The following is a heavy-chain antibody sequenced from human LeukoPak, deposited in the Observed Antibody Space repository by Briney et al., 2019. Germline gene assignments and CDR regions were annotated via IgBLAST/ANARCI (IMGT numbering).Heavy chain of an antibody. J-gene: IGHJ5*02. V-gene: IGHV4-34*01. Sequence: SETLSLTCAVYGGSFSGYYWSWLRQPPGKGLEWIGEVNHSGSTNYNPSLRSRVTISVDTSKNQFSLKLSSVTAADTAVYYWARGRGGAYYDFWSGYYTDNWFDPWGQGTLVTVSS. CDR1: GGSFSGYY. CDR2: VNHSGST. CDR3: ARGRGGAYYDFWSGYYTDNWFDP. D-gene: IGHD3-3*01.